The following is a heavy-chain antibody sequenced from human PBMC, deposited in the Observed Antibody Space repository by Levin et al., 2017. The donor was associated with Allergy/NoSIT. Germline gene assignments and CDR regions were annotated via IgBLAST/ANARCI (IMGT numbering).Heavy chain of an antibody. D-gene: IGHD3-3*01. CDR3: ARKLGNFWSGYNYVDY. V-gene: IGHV3-48*03. Sequence: GGSLRLSCAASGFTFSSYEMNWVRQAPGKGLEWVSYISSSGSTIYYADSVKGRSIIFRDNANNSLCLQMNSLRAEDTAVYYCARKLGNFWSGYNYVDYWGQGTLVTVSS. J-gene: IGHJ4*02. CDR2: ISSSGSTI. CDR1: GFTFSSYE.